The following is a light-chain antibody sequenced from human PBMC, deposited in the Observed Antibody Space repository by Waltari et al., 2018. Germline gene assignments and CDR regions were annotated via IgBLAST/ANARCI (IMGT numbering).Light chain of an antibody. CDR1: QSFTRY. CDR2: DAS. Sequence: EIVLTQSPGTLSLSPGETATLSCRASQSFTRYLAGYQHKPGQAPRLLIYDASTRAAGIADRFSGSGFGTDFTLTISRLEPEDSAVYYCQHYVRLPVTFGQGTKVEI. J-gene: IGKJ1*01. CDR3: QHYVRLPVT. V-gene: IGKV3-20*01.